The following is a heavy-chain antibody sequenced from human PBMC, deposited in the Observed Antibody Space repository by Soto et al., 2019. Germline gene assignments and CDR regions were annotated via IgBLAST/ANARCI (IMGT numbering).Heavy chain of an antibody. CDR1: GYTFTAYA. CDR3: TSSAISPYGGLIGPFDY. D-gene: IGHD3-16*02. V-gene: IGHV1-3*05. J-gene: IGHJ4*02. CDR2: INPANGNT. Sequence: QVQLAQSGAEERKPGASVKVSCEATGYTFTAYAMHWVRQAPGQRLEWMGWINPANGNTKYSQKFQGRLTITSDTSATTVYMELNSLTSEDTAMYSGTSSAISPYGGLIGPFDYWGQGNLVTVSS.